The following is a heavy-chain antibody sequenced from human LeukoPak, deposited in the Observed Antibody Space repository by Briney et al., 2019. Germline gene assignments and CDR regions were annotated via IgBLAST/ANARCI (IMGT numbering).Heavy chain of an antibody. CDR1: GGSISSYY. CDR2: IYYSGST. J-gene: IGHJ4*02. CDR3: ARDRREQQLVPYFDY. V-gene: IGHV4-59*01. D-gene: IGHD6-13*01. Sequence: SETLSLTCTVSGGSISSYYWSWIRQHPGKGLEWIGYIYYSGSTNYNPSLKSRVTISVDTSKNQFSLKLSSVTAADTAVYYCARDRREQQLVPYFDYWGQGTLVTVSS.